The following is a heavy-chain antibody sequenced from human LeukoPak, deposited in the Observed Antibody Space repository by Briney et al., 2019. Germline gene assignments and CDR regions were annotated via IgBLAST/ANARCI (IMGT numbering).Heavy chain of an antibody. V-gene: IGHV4-39*01. J-gene: IGHJ4*02. CDR1: GGSISSRSYY. Sequence: SETLSLTRTVSGGSISSRSYYWGWIRQPPGKGRERIGYIYYTGSHYYHSPRKSRVTTSVDTSKKQSSLRLSSVTAAGTAVYYCARSGSGSYYGDYFDYWGQRTLVTVSS. D-gene: IGHD1-26*01. CDR3: ARSGSGSYYGDYFDY. CDR2: IYYTGSH.